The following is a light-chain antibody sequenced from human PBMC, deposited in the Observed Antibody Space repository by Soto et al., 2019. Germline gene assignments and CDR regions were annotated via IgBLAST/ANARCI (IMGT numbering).Light chain of an antibody. V-gene: IGKV3-20*01. J-gene: IGKJ3*01. CDR2: GAS. Sequence: DIVLTQSPGTLSLSAGERATLSCRASQGVSANHLTWYQQKPGQAPRLLMCGASTRATGIPDRFSGSGSGTDFTLTISRLEPEDFAVYFCQQYSRSPFTFGPGTKV. CDR1: QGVSANH. CDR3: QQYSRSPFT.